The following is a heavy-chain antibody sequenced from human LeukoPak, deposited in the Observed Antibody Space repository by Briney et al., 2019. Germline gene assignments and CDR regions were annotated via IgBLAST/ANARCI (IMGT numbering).Heavy chain of an antibody. D-gene: IGHD5-12*01. V-gene: IGHV3-21*01. Sequence: GGSLRLSCAASGFTFSSYSMNWVRQAPGKGLEWVSSISSSSSYIYYADSVKGRFTISRDNAKNSLYLQMNSLRAEDTAVYYCARDHSGYDIGHWGQGTLVTVSS. CDR2: ISSSSSYI. CDR1: GFTFSSYS. J-gene: IGHJ4*02. CDR3: ARDHSGYDIGH.